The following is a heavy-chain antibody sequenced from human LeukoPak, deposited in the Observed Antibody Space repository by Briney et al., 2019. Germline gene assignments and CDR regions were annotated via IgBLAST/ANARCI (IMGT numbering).Heavy chain of an antibody. V-gene: IGHV3-9*01. CDR3: ARQTMGGREFDY. J-gene: IGHJ4*02. CDR2: ISWNSGSI. CDR1: GFTFDDYA. D-gene: IGHD3-10*01. Sequence: GRSLRLSCAASGFTFDDYAMHWVRQAPGKGLEWVSGISWNSGSIGYADSVKGRFTISRDNAKNSLYLQMNSLRAGDTAVYYCARQTMGGREFDYWGQGTLVTVSS.